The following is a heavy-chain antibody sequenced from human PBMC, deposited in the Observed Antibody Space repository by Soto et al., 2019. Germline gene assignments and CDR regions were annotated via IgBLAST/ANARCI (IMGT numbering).Heavy chain of an antibody. V-gene: IGHV3-74*01. D-gene: IGHD3-9*01. Sequence: GGSLRLSCAASGFTFSSYWMHWVRQAPGKGLVWVSRINSGGSSTSYADSVKGRFTISRDNAKNTLYLQMNSLRAEDSAVYYCARERGKYYDILTGYAFDFWGQGTMVTVSS. J-gene: IGHJ3*01. CDR1: GFTFSSYW. CDR2: INSGGSST. CDR3: ARERGKYYDILTGYAFDF.